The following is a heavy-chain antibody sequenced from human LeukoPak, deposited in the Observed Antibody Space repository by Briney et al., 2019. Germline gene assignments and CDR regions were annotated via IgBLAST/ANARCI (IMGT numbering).Heavy chain of an antibody. V-gene: IGHV3-21*01. J-gene: IGHJ3*02. Sequence: PGGSLRLSCAASGFTFSSYGMNWVRQAPEKGLEWVSSISSSSSYIYYADSVKGRFTISRDNAKNSLYLQMNSLRAEDTAVYYCARIAATDAFDIWGQGTMVTVSS. CDR3: ARIAATDAFDI. CDR1: GFTFSSYG. CDR2: ISSSSSYI. D-gene: IGHD6-13*01.